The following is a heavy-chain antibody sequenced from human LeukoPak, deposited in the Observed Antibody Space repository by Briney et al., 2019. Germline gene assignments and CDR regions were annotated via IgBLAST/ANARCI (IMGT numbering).Heavy chain of an antibody. Sequence: SVTVSCTASGGTFSSYAISWVRQAPGQGLEWMGGIIPIFGTANYAQKFQGRVTITADESTSTAYMELSSLRSEDTAVYYCASGLRFLEWLQVDYWGQGTLVTVSS. CDR1: GGTFSSYA. CDR2: IIPIFGTA. V-gene: IGHV1-69*13. D-gene: IGHD3-3*01. J-gene: IGHJ4*02. CDR3: ASGLRFLEWLQVDY.